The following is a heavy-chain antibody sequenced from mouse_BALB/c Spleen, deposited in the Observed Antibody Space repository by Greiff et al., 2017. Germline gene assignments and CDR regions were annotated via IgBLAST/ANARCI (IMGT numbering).Heavy chain of an antibody. CDR2: ISDGGSYT. D-gene: IGHD2-2*01. J-gene: IGHJ4*01. CDR1: GFTFSDYY. Sequence: DVQLVESGGGLVKPGGSLKLSCAASGFTFSDYYMNLVRQTPEKRLEWVATISDGGSYTYYPDSVTGRFTISRDNAKNNLYLQMSSLKSEDTAMYYCARVRGYAGAMDYWGQGTSVTVSS. V-gene: IGHV5-4*02. CDR3: ARVRGYAGAMDY.